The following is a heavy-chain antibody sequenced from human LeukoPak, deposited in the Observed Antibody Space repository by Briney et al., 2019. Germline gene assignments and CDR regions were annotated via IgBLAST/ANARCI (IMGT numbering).Heavy chain of an antibody. J-gene: IGHJ4*02. CDR2: ISSCGGST. D-gene: IGHD2-2*01. CDR1: GFTFSSYS. CDR3: ARTYCSSTSCLVDY. Sequence: GGSLRLSCAASGFTFSSYSMHWVRQAPGKGLEYVSAISSCGGSTYYANSVKGRFTISRDNSKNTLYLQMGSLRAEDMAVYYCARTYCSSTSCLVDYWGQGTLVTVSS. V-gene: IGHV3-64*01.